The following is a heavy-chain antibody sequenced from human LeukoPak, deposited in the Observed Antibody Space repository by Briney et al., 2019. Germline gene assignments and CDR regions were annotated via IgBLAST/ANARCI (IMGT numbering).Heavy chain of an antibody. J-gene: IGHJ3*02. Sequence: GGSLRLSCAASGFTFSDYYMSWIRQAPGNGLEWVSYISSSGSTIYYADSVKGRFTISRDNAKNSLYLQMNSLRAEDTAVYYCARDLLSGSSGAFDIWGQGTMVTVSS. CDR2: ISSSGSTI. D-gene: IGHD1-26*01. CDR1: GFTFSDYY. V-gene: IGHV3-11*01. CDR3: ARDLLSGSSGAFDI.